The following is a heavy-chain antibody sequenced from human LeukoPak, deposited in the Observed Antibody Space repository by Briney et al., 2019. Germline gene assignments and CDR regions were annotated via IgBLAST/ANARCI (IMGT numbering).Heavy chain of an antibody. CDR2: IYYSGST. Sequence: PSDTLSLTCTVSGGSISSYYWSWIRQPPGKALDWIGYIYYSGSTNYNPSLNSRVTISLDTSKIQFSLKLSSVTAADTAVYYCARFLNYYDRSGYHSDWGQGILVTVSS. V-gene: IGHV4-59*01. D-gene: IGHD3-22*01. J-gene: IGHJ4*02. CDR1: GGSISSYY. CDR3: ARFLNYYDRSGYHSD.